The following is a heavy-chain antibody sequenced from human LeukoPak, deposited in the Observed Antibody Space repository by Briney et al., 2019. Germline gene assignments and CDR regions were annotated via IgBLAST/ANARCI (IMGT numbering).Heavy chain of an antibody. CDR3: ARDGGDELPAFLSYYYSGMDV. J-gene: IGHJ6*04. V-gene: IGHV3-33*01. D-gene: IGHD2-2*01. CDR2: IWYDGSNK. Sequence: GGSLRLSCAASGFTFSSYGMHWVRQAPGKGLEWVAVIWYDGSNKYYADSVKGRFTISRDNSKNTLYLQMNSLRAEDTAVYYCARDGGDELPAFLSYYYSGMDVWGKGTTVTVSS. CDR1: GFTFSSYG.